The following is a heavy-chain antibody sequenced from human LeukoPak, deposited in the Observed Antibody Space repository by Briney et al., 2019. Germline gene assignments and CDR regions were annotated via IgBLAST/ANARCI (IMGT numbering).Heavy chain of an antibody. J-gene: IGHJ4*02. CDR1: GGSIRSSSYY. Sequence: SETLSLTCTVSGGSIRSSSYYWGWIRQPPGKGLEWIGSIYYSGSTYYNPSLKSRVTISVDTSKNQFSLKLSSVTAADTAVYYCARQTMYYYDSSGYYVGGFPYYFDYWGQGTLATVSS. CDR3: ARQTMYYYDSSGYYVGGFPYYFDY. D-gene: IGHD3-22*01. V-gene: IGHV4-39*01. CDR2: IYYSGST.